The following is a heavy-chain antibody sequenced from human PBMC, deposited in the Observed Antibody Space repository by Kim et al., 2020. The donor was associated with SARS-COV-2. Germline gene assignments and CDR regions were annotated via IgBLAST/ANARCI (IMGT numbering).Heavy chain of an antibody. CDR2: ISWNSGSI. Sequence: GGSLRLSCAASGFTFGDYAMHWVRQAPGKGLEWVSGISWNSGSIGYADSVKGRFTISRDNAKNSLYLQMNSLRAEDTALYYCAKDLGLYDYVWGSYTAGGIFDYWGQGTLVTVSS. CDR3: AKDLGLYDYVWGSYTAGGIFDY. D-gene: IGHD3-16*01. CDR1: GFTFGDYA. V-gene: IGHV3-9*01. J-gene: IGHJ4*02.